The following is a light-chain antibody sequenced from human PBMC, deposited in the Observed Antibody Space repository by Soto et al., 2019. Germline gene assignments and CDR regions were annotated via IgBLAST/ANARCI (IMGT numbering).Light chain of an antibody. CDR3: QSYDSSLSGWV. CDR1: SSNIGAGYD. Sequence: QSVLTQPPSVSGAPGLRVTISCTGSSSNIGAGYDVHWYQQLPGTAPKLLIYGNSNRPSGVPDRFSGSKSGTSASLAFTGLKAEDEADYYGQSYDSSLSGWVFGGGTQLTVL. V-gene: IGLV1-40*01. J-gene: IGLJ7*01. CDR2: GNS.